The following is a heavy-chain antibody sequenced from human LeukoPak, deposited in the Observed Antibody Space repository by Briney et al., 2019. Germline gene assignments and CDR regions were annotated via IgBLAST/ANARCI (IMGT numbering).Heavy chain of an antibody. D-gene: IGHD5-12*01. CDR2: ISSSSSSI. V-gene: IGHV3-48*01. CDR1: GFTFSIYS. J-gene: IGHJ3*02. Sequence: GGSLRLSCAASGFTFSIYSMNWVRQAPGKGLEWVSYISSSSSSIYYADSVKGRFTISRDNAKNSLYLQMNSLRAEDTALYYCAGGEIVASAFDIWGQGTMVTVSS. CDR3: AGGEIVASAFDI.